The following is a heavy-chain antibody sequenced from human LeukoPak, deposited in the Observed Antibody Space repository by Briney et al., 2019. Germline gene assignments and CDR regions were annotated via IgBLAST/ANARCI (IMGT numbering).Heavy chain of an antibody. Sequence: SETLSLTCTVSGDSTSNFYCNWIRQPPGKGLEWIGFIHYTGSTNYNPSLKSRVTMSVDTSKNQFSLKLNSVTAADTAVYYCATYFYGDYATHYFDFWGQGTLVTVSS. CDR2: IHYTGST. V-gene: IGHV4-59*01. D-gene: IGHD4-17*01. CDR3: ATYFYGDYATHYFDF. J-gene: IGHJ4*02. CDR1: GDSTSNFY.